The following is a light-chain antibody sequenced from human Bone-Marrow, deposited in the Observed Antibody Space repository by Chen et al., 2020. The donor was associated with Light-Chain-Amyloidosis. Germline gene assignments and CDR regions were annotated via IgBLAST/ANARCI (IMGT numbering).Light chain of an antibody. CDR2: VAS. CDR1: QGIRND. CDR3: LQDYSHPWT. V-gene: IGKV1-6*01. J-gene: IGKJ1*01. Sequence: AIQMTQSPSSLSASVGDRVTITCRASQGIRNDVGWYQQKPGKAPKLLIYVASNLENGVPSRFSGSGSGTDFTLTISSLQPEDFATYYCLQDYSHPWTFGQGTKVEIK.